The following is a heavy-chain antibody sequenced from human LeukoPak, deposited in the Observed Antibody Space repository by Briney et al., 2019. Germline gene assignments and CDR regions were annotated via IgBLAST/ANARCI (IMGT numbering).Heavy chain of an antibody. D-gene: IGHD3-22*01. CDR3: ARDYNYDSSGYYYSDY. Sequence: GGSLRLSCAASGFAFSSYSMNWGGKAPGKGLGGGSSISSSSSFIYYAHSVTGPFTITRDNAKNSLYLQMNTLRAEDTAVYHCARDYNYDSSGYYYSDYWGQGTLVTVPS. CDR2: ISSSSSFI. V-gene: IGHV3-21*01. J-gene: IGHJ4*02. CDR1: GFAFSSYS.